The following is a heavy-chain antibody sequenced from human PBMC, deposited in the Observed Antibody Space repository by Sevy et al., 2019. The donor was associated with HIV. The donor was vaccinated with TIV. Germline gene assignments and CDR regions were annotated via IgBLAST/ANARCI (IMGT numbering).Heavy chain of an antibody. V-gene: IGHV3-66*01. Sequence: GGSLRLSCAASGFSVNSNYMTWVRQAPGKGLEGVSVIYSDETTYHADSVNDRFTIYRDNCKNMLYLQMRSLRAEDTAIYYCARGKSGYGYALNYWGQGTLVTVSS. J-gene: IGHJ4*02. CDR1: GFSVNSNY. CDR3: ARGKSGYGYALNY. CDR2: IYSDETT. D-gene: IGHD5-18*01.